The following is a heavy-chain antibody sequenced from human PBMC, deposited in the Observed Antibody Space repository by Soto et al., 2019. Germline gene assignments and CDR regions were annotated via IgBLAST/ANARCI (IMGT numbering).Heavy chain of an antibody. J-gene: IGHJ6*02. CDR2: ISGGST. D-gene: IGHD6-19*01. CDR1: GFTFSNYA. Sequence: PWGSLRLSCTGSGFTFSNYAMSWVRQAPGQGLEWVSAISGGSTYYADSVKGRFTISRDNSKNTLYLQMNSLRAEDTAIYYCEKDQGTAVASYGMDAWGQGTTVTVSS. V-gene: IGHV3-23*01. CDR3: EKDQGTAVASYGMDA.